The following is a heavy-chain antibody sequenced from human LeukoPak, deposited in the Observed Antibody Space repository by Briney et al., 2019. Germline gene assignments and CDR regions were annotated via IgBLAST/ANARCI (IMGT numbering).Heavy chain of an antibody. V-gene: IGHV4-59*01. Sequence: SETLSLTCTVSGGSISSYYWSWIRQPPGKGLEWIGYIYYSGSTNYNPSLKSRVTISVDTSKNQFSLKLSSVTAADTAVYHCARGGWEGFDYWGQGTLVTVSS. CDR1: GGSISSYY. CDR3: ARGGWEGFDY. D-gene: IGHD1-26*01. J-gene: IGHJ4*02. CDR2: IYYSGST.